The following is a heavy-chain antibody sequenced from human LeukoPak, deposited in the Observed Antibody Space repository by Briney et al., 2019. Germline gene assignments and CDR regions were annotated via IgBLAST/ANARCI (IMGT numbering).Heavy chain of an antibody. V-gene: IGHV3-23*01. CDR2: ISPSGDIT. Sequence: GGSLRLSCAASGFTFSNHGMNWVRQAPGKGLEWVSGISPSGDITYYTDSVKGRFPISRDNSKNTLYLEVISLTAEDTAVYYFAKDYSSLQSGEWSQGTLVTVYS. D-gene: IGHD5-24*01. CDR1: GFTFSNHG. CDR3: AKDYSSLQSGE. J-gene: IGHJ4*02.